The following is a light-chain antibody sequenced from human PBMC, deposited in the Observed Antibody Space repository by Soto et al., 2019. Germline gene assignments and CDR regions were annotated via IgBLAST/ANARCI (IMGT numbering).Light chain of an antibody. J-gene: IGLJ1*01. CDR3: SSLTNINTQV. CDR1: SSDIGTYNY. CDR2: EVN. V-gene: IGLV2-14*03. Sequence: QSVLTQPASVSGSPGQSITISCTGTSSDIGTYNYVSWYQQHPGNVPKLIIYEVNNRPTGVSYRFSGSKSANTASLTISGLPAAEEGDYCCSSLTNINTQVLGPGTKVNLL.